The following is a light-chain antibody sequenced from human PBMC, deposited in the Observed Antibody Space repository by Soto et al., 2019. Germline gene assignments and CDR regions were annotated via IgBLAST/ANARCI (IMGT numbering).Light chain of an antibody. CDR3: KSRTTRNTLV. V-gene: IGLV2-14*01. Sequence: QSVLTQPASVSGSPGQSITISCTGTSSDVGGYNYVSWYQQHPGKAPKLIIYEVTHRPSGVSSRFYGSRSGNTASLTISGLQAEGEADYYCKSRTTRNTLVFGGGTKLTVL. J-gene: IGLJ3*02. CDR2: EVT. CDR1: SSDVGGYNY.